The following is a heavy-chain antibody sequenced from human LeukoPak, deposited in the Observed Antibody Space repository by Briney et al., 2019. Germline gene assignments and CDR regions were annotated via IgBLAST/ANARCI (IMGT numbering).Heavy chain of an antibody. Sequence: GGALRLSCAASGFTFINYALYWVRQAPGKGLQWISAIIGDGRITKYADSVKGRFTISRDNSKNTLYLEMSSLRAEDTAVYYCARDDYKADAYWGQGTLVTVSS. CDR3: ARDDYKADAY. V-gene: IGHV3-23*01. CDR1: GFTFINYA. CDR2: IIGDGRIT. J-gene: IGHJ4*02. D-gene: IGHD3-10*01.